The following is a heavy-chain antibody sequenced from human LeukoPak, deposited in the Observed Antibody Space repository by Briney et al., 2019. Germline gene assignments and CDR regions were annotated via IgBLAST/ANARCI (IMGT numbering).Heavy chain of an antibody. Sequence: VSGPTLVNPTQTLALTCTFSGFSLSTSGVSVGWIRQPPGKALEWLALIYWNDDKRYSPSLKSRLTITKDTSKNQVVLTMTNMDPVDTATYYCAHEGVGALRESFDYWGQGPWSPSPQ. CDR1: GFSLSTSGVS. J-gene: IGHJ4*02. CDR2: IYWNDDK. CDR3: AHEGVGALRESFDY. V-gene: IGHV2-5*01. D-gene: IGHD1-26*01.